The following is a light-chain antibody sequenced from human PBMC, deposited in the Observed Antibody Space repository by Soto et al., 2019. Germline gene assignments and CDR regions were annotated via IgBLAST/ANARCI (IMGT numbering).Light chain of an antibody. CDR1: PSVSSSY. J-gene: IGKJ4*01. Sequence: EIVLTQSPGTLTLSPGERATLSCRASPSVSSSYLAWYQQKPGQAPRLLIYGASSRATGIPDRFSGSGSGTDFTLTISSLEPEDFAVYYCQQYGSSPLTFGGGTKVEIK. CDR3: QQYGSSPLT. CDR2: GAS. V-gene: IGKV3-20*01.